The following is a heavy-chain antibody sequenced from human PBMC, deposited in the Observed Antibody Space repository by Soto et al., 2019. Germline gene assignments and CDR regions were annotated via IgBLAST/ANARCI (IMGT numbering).Heavy chain of an antibody. J-gene: IGHJ4*02. V-gene: IGHV1-69*13. CDR1: GGGNLRDYR. D-gene: IGHD5-12*01. CDR2: IIPKLGSA. Sequence: SVKVSCKASGGGNLRDYRTTWVRRAPGQGLEWMGGIIPKLGSANYAQKFQGRVTITADESTNSVYMELRSLRSDDTAVYYCALGGQGYTFGAVYWGQRTPVTVSS. CDR3: ALGGQGYTFGAVY.